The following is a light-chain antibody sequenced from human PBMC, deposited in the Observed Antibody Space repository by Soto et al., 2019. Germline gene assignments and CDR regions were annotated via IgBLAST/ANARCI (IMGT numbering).Light chain of an antibody. V-gene: IGLV4-69*02. J-gene: IGLJ3*02. CDR1: SGHSNYA. CDR2: VNSDGSH. Sequence: QPVLTQSTSASASLGASVNLTCTLSSGHSNYAIAWHQQQPEKGPRYFMNVNSDGSHTKGDGFPDRFSGSSSGADRYLTISSLQSEDEADYYCQTWGTGIPVFGGGTKLTVL. CDR3: QTWGTGIPV.